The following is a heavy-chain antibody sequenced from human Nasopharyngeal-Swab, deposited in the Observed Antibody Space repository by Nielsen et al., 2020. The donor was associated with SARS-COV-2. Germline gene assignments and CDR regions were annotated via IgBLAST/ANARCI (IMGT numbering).Heavy chain of an antibody. CDR2: IKQDGSEK. CDR3: ARDVRIFGVVIITYYYYYYMDV. Sequence: GESLKISCAASGFTFSSYWMSWVRQAPGKGLEWVANIKQDGSEKYYVDSVKGRFTISRDNAENSLYLQMNSLRAEDTAVYYCARDVRIFGVVIITYYYYYYMDVWGKGTTVTVSS. D-gene: IGHD3-3*01. J-gene: IGHJ6*03. V-gene: IGHV3-7*01. CDR1: GFTFSSYW.